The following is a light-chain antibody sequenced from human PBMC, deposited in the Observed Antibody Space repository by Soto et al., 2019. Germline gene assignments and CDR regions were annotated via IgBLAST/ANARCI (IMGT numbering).Light chain of an antibody. CDR2: EDS. Sequence: SYELTQPPSVSVSPGQTASITCSGDKWGDKYACWYQQKPGQSPVLVIYEDSKRPSGIPERFSGSNSGNTAPLTISGTQAMEEADYYCQACDSRTLVFGGGTKLTVL. CDR1: KWGDKY. J-gene: IGLJ2*01. V-gene: IGLV3-1*01. CDR3: QACDSRTLV.